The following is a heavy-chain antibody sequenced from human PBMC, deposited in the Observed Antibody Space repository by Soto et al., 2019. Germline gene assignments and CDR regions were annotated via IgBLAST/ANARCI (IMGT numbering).Heavy chain of an antibody. J-gene: IGHJ4*02. D-gene: IGHD3-10*01. CDR3: AKRASGSYFDY. CDR2: ISGSGGST. CDR1: GFTFSNYA. V-gene: IGHV3-23*01. Sequence: EVQLLESGGGLVQPGGSLRLSCAASGFTFSNYAMNWVRQAPGKGLEWISVISGSGGSTYYADSVKGRFTISRDNSKNTLYLQMISLRAEGTAVYYCAKRASGSYFDYWSQGTLVTVSS.